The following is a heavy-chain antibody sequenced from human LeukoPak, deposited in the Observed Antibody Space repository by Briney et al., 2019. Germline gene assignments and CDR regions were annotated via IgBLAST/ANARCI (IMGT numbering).Heavy chain of an antibody. Sequence: ASVKVSCEASGYTFTGYYMHWVRQAPGQGLEWMGWINPNSGATLYAQKFQGRVTMTRDTSINTAYMELSSLRSDDTAVYYCTRAKRVIFDYWGQGTLVTVSS. CDR3: TRAKRVIFDY. D-gene: IGHD1-1*01. CDR2: INPNSGAT. J-gene: IGHJ4*02. CDR1: GYTFTGYY. V-gene: IGHV1-2*02.